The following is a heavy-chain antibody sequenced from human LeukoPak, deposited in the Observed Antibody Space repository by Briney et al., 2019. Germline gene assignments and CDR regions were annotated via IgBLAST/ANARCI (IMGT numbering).Heavy chain of an antibody. Sequence: GGSLRLSCAASGFTFSTYIMKWVRQAPGKGLEWVSSISSSSGYIYYADSVKGRFTISRDNAKNSLYLQMSSLRAEDTAVYYCAKVYVGYYYDSSLDYWGQGTLVTVSS. J-gene: IGHJ4*02. CDR1: GFTFSTYI. D-gene: IGHD3-22*01. V-gene: IGHV3-21*01. CDR3: AKVYVGYYYDSSLDY. CDR2: ISSSSGYI.